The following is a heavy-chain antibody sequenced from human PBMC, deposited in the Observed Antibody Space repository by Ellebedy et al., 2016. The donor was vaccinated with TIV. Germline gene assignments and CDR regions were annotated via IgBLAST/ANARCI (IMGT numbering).Heavy chain of an antibody. Sequence: SETLSLXXTVSGGSVSSGSYYWSWIRQPPGKGLEWIGYIYYSGSTNYNPSLKSRVTISVDTSKNQFSLKLSSVTAADTAVYYCARGTFGGYDKNWYFDLWGRGTLVTVSS. CDR2: IYYSGST. D-gene: IGHD3-16*01. J-gene: IGHJ2*01. CDR3: ARGTFGGYDKNWYFDL. V-gene: IGHV4-61*01. CDR1: GGSVSSGSYY.